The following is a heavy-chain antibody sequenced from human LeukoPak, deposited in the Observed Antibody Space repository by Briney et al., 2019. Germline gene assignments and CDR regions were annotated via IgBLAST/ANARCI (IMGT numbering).Heavy chain of an antibody. D-gene: IGHD6-19*01. CDR3: ARFGSSGWYFDY. Sequence: PSETLSLTCTVSGGSIGSYYWSWIRQPPGKGLEWIGYIYYSGSTNYNPSLKSRVTISVDTSKNQFSLKLSSVTAADTAVYYCARFGSSGWYFDYWGQGTPVTVSS. CDR1: GGSIGSYY. V-gene: IGHV4-59*01. J-gene: IGHJ4*02. CDR2: IYYSGST.